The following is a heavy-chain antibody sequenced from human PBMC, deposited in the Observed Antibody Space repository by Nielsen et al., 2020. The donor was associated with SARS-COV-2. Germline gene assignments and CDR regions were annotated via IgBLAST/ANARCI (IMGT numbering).Heavy chain of an antibody. V-gene: IGHV3-33*01. CDR2: IWYDGSNK. Sequence: VRQAPGKGLEWVAVIWYDGSNKYYADSVKGRFTISRDNSKNTLYLQMNSLRAEDTAVYYCARDPMRLRFLEWLSDGMDVWGQGTTVTVSS. J-gene: IGHJ6*02. CDR3: ARDPMRLRFLEWLSDGMDV. D-gene: IGHD3-3*01.